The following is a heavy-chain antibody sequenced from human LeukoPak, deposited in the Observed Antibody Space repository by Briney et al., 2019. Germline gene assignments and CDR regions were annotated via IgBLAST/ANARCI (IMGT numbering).Heavy chain of an antibody. CDR3: AKIYYDFWSGYKPPYYFDY. CDR2: IKGDGSST. CDR1: GFTFSSYW. Sequence: GGSLRLSCAASGFTFSSYWMHWVRHTPGKGLVWVSRIKGDGSSTSYADSVKGRFTISRDNAKNTLYLQMNSLRAEDTAVYYCAKIYYDFWSGYKPPYYFDYWGQGTLVTVSS. V-gene: IGHV3-74*01. J-gene: IGHJ4*02. D-gene: IGHD3-3*01.